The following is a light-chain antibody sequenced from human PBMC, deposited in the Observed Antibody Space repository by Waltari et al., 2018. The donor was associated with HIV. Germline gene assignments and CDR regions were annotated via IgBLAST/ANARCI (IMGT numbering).Light chain of an antibody. CDR1: NLSNNY. CDR3: QAWGNNTVV. J-gene: IGLJ2*01. V-gene: IGLV3-1*01. Sequence: SYDLTQAPSLSVSPGQAAKILCSGFNLSNNYVSWYLQKPGQSPLLLIFQDRKRPSGIPERFSGSSSGNTATLTISGTQSVDEADYFCQAWGNNTVVFGGGTKLTVL. CDR2: QDR.